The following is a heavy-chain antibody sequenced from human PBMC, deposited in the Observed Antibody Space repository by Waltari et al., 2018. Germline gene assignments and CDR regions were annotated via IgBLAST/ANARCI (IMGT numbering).Heavy chain of an antibody. D-gene: IGHD3-16*01. CDR3: ARGSAYYVRVWDL. Sequence: LVESGGDLVRPGGSLSLSCAGSGFNLSSYWMSWVRQAPGKGLEWVANINYDGSAQWYEDSVSGRLIVSRDNAKNSLYLEMKNVRVDDTAVYYCARGSAYYVRVWDLWGPGTLVTVS. V-gene: IGHV3-7*03. CDR2: INYDGSAQ. J-gene: IGHJ4*02. CDR1: GFNLSSYW.